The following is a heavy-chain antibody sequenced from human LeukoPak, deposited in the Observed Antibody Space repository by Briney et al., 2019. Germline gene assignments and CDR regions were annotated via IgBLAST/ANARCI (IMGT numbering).Heavy chain of an antibody. J-gene: IGHJ4*02. D-gene: IGHD2-2*01. CDR2: INPSGGST. CDR1: GYTFTGYY. CDR3: ARDLENQDIVVVPAAILSLDY. Sequence: ASVKVSCKASGYTFTGYYMHWVRQAPGQGLEWMGWINPSGGSTSYAQKFQGRVTMTRDTSTSTVYMELSSLRSEDTAVYYCARDLENQDIVVVPAAILSLDYWGQGTLVTVSS. V-gene: IGHV1-46*01.